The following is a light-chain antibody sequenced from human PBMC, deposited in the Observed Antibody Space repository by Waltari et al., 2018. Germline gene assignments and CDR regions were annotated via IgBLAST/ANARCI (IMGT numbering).Light chain of an antibody. Sequence: QSALTQPASVSGSPGQSLTISCTGTRSAVGSYNLVPWYQQHPGKAPTIMIYEVSKRPSGVSNRFSGSKSGNTASLTISGLQAEDEADYYCCSYAGSSPYVFGSGTKVTVV. V-gene: IGLV2-23*02. CDR1: RSAVGSYNL. CDR3: CSYAGSSPYV. J-gene: IGLJ1*01. CDR2: EVS.